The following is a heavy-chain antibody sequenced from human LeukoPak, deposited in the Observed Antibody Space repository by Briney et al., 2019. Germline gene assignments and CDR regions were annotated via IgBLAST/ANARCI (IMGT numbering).Heavy chain of an antibody. Sequence: GGSLRLSCAASGFTFSRYSMNWVRQAPGKGLEWVSSISISSNYIYYTDSVKGRCTISRDNGKNSLYLQMNSLRAEDTAVYFCARGPYSYDSSGAFDIWGQGTMVTVSS. V-gene: IGHV3-21*04. CDR3: ARGPYSYDSSGAFDI. CDR1: GFTFSRYS. CDR2: ISISSNYI. J-gene: IGHJ3*02. D-gene: IGHD3-22*01.